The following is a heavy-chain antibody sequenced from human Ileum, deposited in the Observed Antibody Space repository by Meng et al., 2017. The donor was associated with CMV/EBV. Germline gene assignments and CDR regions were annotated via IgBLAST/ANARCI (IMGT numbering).Heavy chain of an antibody. V-gene: IGHV4-39*07. D-gene: IGHD6-13*01. CDR2: IYYSGST. CDR3: AGDWGPYSSRGYFDP. J-gene: IGHJ5*02. CDR1: GGSISSGTYY. Sequence: QGPRRASGPGLVPPSETLSLTCTVPGGSISSGTYYGSWIRQPPGKGLEWIGSIYYSGSTYDNPSLKSRVTISVDTFKNQFSLKLTSVTAADTAVYYCAGDWGPYSSRGYFDPWGQGTLVTVSS.